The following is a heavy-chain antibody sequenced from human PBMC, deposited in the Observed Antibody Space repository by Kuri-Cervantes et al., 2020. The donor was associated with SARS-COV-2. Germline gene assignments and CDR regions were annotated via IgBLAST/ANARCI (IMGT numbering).Heavy chain of an antibody. CDR3: ARELLGIQSSGGDYMDD. J-gene: IGHJ6*03. D-gene: IGHD3-16*01. Sequence: SVKVSCKASGGTFSSYAISWVRQAPGQGLEWMGGIIPIFGTANYAQKFQGRVTITTDESTSTAFMELSSLSSEDTAVYYCARELLGIQSSGGDYMDDWGQGTTVTVSS. CDR1: GGTFSSYA. V-gene: IGHV1-69*05. CDR2: IIPIFGTA.